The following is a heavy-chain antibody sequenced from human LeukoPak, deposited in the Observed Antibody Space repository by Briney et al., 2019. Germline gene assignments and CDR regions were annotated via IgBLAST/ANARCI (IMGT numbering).Heavy chain of an antibody. CDR1: GFTFSSYW. CDR2: INGDGSST. J-gene: IGHJ6*03. Sequence: PGGSLRLSCAASGFTFSSYWMHWVRQVPGKGLVWVARINGDGSSTNYADSVKGRFTISRDNSKNTVYLQMNSLRAEDTALYYCAKAVIPNAYXGXYYXXVWGKGTTVT. CDR3: AKAVIPNAYXGXYYXXV. D-gene: IGHD3-16*01. V-gene: IGHV3-74*01.